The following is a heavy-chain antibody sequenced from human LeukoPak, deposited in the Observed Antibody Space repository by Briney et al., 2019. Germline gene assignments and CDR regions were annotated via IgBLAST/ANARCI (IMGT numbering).Heavy chain of an antibody. J-gene: IGHJ4*02. V-gene: IGHV3-23*01. Sequence: SGGSLRLSCAASGFTFSSYAMSWVRQAPGKGLQWVSAVSGSGGSTYYADSVKGRFTISRDNSKNTLYLQMNSLRAEDTAVYYCAKDVLMGSPYYFDYWGQGTLVTVSS. CDR2: VSGSGGST. D-gene: IGHD5-24*01. CDR3: AKDVLMGSPYYFDY. CDR1: GFTFSSYA.